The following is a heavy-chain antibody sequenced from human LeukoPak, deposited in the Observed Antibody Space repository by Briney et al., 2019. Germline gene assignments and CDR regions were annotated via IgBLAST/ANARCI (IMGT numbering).Heavy chain of an antibody. CDR2: ISGSGDST. V-gene: IGHV3-23*01. CDR1: GFTFSSYA. D-gene: IGHD3-10*01. J-gene: IGHJ1*01. CDR3: AKDRGYYGSGSYKEYFQH. Sequence: GGSLRLSCAASGFTFSSYAIHWVRQAPGKGLEWVSAISGSGDSTYYADSVKGRFTTSRDNSKNTLYLQMNSLRADDTAVYYCAKDRGYYGSGSYKEYFQHWGQGTLVTVSS.